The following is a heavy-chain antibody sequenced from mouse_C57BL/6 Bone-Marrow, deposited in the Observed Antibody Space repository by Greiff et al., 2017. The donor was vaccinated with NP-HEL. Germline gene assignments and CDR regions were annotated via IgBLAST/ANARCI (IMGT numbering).Heavy chain of an antibody. J-gene: IGHJ1*03. Sequence: QVHVKQSGAELVRPGTSVKMSCKASGYTFTNYWIGWAKQRPGHGLEWIGDIYPGGGYTNYNEKFKGKATLTAAKSSSTAYMQFSSLTSEDSAIYYCARWATTVVDWYCDVWGTGTTVTVSS. CDR3: ARWATTVVDWYCDV. CDR2: IYPGGGYT. V-gene: IGHV1-63*01. D-gene: IGHD1-1*01. CDR1: GYTFTNYW.